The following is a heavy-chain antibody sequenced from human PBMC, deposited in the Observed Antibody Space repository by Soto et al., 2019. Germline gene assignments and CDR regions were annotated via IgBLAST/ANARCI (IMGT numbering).Heavy chain of an antibody. D-gene: IGHD3-10*01. Sequence: EVQLLESGGGLVQPGGSLRLSFAASGFIFSSYDMAWVRQAPGKGLEWVLTVSSSADATQYADSVKGRFTISRDNSKNTLYLEMNNLGDEDTATYYCAKSYFFSWYDSWGQGTLVTVSS. CDR3: AKSYFFSWYDS. CDR1: GFIFSSYD. J-gene: IGHJ5*01. V-gene: IGHV3-23*01. CDR2: VSSSADAT.